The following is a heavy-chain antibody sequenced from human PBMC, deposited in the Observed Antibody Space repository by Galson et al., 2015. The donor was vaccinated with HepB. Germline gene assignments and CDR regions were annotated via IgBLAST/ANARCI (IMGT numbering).Heavy chain of an antibody. Sequence: SLRLSCAASGFIFSTYDMNWVRQAPGKGLEWISYISSSSSTIYYADSVKGRFTISRDNAKNSLYLQMNSLRAEDTAVYYCARGIIAAAGIVNYWGQGTLVTVSS. V-gene: IGHV3-48*01. CDR2: ISSSSSTI. J-gene: IGHJ4*02. CDR3: ARGIIAAAGIVNY. CDR1: GFIFSTYD. D-gene: IGHD6-13*01.